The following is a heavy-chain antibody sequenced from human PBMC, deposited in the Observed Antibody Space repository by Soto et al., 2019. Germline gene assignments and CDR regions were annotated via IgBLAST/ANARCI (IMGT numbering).Heavy chain of an antibody. CDR1: GYSFSSYG. CDR2: ISGYNGST. CDR3: ARGDDYYGMDV. V-gene: IGHV1-18*04. Sequence: ASVKVSCKASGYSFSSYGITWVRQAPGQGLEWMGWISGYNGSTNYAQSLQGRVTMTTDTSTSTAYMDLRSLRSDDTAVYYCARGDDYYGMDVWGQGTTVTVSS. J-gene: IGHJ6*02.